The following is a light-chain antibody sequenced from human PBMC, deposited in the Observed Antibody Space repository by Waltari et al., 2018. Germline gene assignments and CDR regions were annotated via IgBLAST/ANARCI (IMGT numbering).Light chain of an antibody. Sequence: QAVVTQEPSLTVSPGGTVPPPCGSSTGAVPNGHSPYWFHPKPGQAPRTLIYDTTDRHSWTPARFSGSLLGGKAALTLSGAQPEDEADYYCFLSYNGARLFGGGTKLTVL. CDR2: DTT. J-gene: IGLJ3*02. V-gene: IGLV7-46*01. CDR1: TGAVPNGHS. CDR3: FLSYNGARL.